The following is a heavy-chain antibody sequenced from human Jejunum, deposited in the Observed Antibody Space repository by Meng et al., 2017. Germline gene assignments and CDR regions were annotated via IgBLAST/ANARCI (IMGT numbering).Heavy chain of an antibody. D-gene: IGHD3/OR15-3a*01. Sequence: QLQLQESGSGLVKPSQTLSLTCAGSGGSISTDSYTWNCIRQTPEKGLEWIGYIYHTGKTYYNPSIKSRVTISVDRSKNQFSLNLSSVTAADTAVYYCARMDSALHDFDYWGQGTLVTVSS. CDR2: IYHTGKT. CDR1: GGSISTDSYT. V-gene: IGHV4-30-2*01. CDR3: ARMDSALHDFDY. J-gene: IGHJ4*02.